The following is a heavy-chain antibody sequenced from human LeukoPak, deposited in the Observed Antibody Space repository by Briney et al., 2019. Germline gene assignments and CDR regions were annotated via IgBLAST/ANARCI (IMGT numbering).Heavy chain of an antibody. CDR1: GYSFTSFW. D-gene: IGHD3-22*01. CDR2: IYPVDSET. J-gene: IGHJ4*02. V-gene: IGHV5-51*01. Sequence: GESLNISCKGSGYSFTSFWIGWVRQMPGKGLEWMGLIYPVDSETIYSPSFQGQFTFSVDKSITTAYLHWSSLKASDTAMFYCARLYYDVSGYFDYWGQGTLVTVSS. CDR3: ARLYYDVSGYFDY.